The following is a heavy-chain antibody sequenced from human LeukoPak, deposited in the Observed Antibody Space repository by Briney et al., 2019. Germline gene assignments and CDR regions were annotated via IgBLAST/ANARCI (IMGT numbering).Heavy chain of an antibody. CDR3: ARGHPSSSLDY. J-gene: IGHJ4*02. CDR2: ISYDGSNK. D-gene: IGHD6-6*01. Sequence: GGSLRLSCAASGFTFSSYAMHWVRQAPGKGLEWVAVISYDGSNKYYADSVKGRFTIPRDNSKNTLYLQMNSLRAEDTAVYYCARGHPSSSLDYWGQGTLVTVSS. CDR1: GFTFSSYA. V-gene: IGHV3-30*01.